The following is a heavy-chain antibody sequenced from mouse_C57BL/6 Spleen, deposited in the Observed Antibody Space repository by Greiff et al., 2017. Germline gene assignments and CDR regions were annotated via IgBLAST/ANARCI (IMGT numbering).Heavy chain of an antibody. CDR2: IDPEDGDP. CDR1: GFNIKDYY. Sequence: VQLKESGAELVRPGASVKLSCTASGFNIKDYYMHWVKQRPEQGLEWIGRIDPEDGDPEYAPKLQGQAPMTADTSSNTAYLQLSSLTAEDTAVYYCTQLGPVAWFAYWGQGTLVTVSA. V-gene: IGHV14-1*01. D-gene: IGHD4-1*02. CDR3: TQLGPVAWFAY. J-gene: IGHJ3*01.